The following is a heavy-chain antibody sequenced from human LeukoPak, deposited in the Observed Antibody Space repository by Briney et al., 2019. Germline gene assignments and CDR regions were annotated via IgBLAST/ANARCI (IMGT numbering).Heavy chain of an antibody. Sequence: GGSLRLSCAASGFTFSNYWMSWVRQAPEKGLEWVANIKQDGSEKFYVDSVKGRFTISRDNAKKSLYLQMNSLRVEDTAVYYCARVQGSSGPGIFEYWGQGTLVTVSS. CDR3: ARVQGSSGPGIFEY. CDR1: GFTFSNYW. J-gene: IGHJ4*02. D-gene: IGHD6-19*01. CDR2: IKQDGSEK. V-gene: IGHV3-7*01.